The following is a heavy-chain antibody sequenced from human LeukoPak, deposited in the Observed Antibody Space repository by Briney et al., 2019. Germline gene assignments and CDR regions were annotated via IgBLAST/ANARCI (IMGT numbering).Heavy chain of an antibody. CDR2: ISGGGDIT. V-gene: IGHV3-23*01. Sequence: PGGSLRLSFAASGFNFANHAMSRVRQTAGKGLEWVSAISGGGDITYYADSVKGRFTISRDNSKDTLFLQMHSLRPGDTAVYYCVREDTPATANYWGQGTLVTISS. CDR1: GFNFANHA. CDR3: VREDTPATANY. J-gene: IGHJ4*02. D-gene: IGHD2-21*02.